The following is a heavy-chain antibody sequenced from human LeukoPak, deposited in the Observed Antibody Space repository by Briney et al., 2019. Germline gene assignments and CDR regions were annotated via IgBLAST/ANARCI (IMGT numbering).Heavy chain of an antibody. CDR2: INPNSGGT. Sequence: ASVKVSCKASGYTFTGYYMHWVRQAPGQGLEWMGWINPNSGGTNYAQKFQGRVTMTRDTSISTAYMELSRLRSDDTAVYYCALGGYYYDSSGNNNWFDPWGQGTLVTVSS. CDR3: ALGGYYYDSSGNNNWFDP. D-gene: IGHD3-22*01. CDR1: GYTFTGYY. J-gene: IGHJ5*02. V-gene: IGHV1-2*02.